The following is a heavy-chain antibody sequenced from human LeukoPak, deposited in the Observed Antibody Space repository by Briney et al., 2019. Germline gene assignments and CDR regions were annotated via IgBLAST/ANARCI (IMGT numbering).Heavy chain of an antibody. CDR1: GFTFSSYW. J-gene: IGHJ3*02. V-gene: IGHV4-34*01. CDR2: VYHSGRS. Sequence: GSLRLSCAASGFTFSSYWMSWIRQPPGKGLEWIGTVYHSGRSTFYNPSLKSRVAMSVDTSKNHFSLNLTSVTAADTAIYYCARHRAKRLNDAFEIWGQGTVVSVSS. CDR3: ARHRAKRLNDAFEI. D-gene: IGHD3-10*01.